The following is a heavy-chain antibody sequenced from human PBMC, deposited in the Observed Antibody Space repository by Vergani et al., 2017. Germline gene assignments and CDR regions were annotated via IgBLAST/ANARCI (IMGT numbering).Heavy chain of an antibody. CDR1: GVSVTDYN. Sequence: QAQLQESGPGLVKPSETLSLTCHVFGVSVTDYNCNWIRQAPGKGLEWIGSLSTTGCVTHASHNPSLKSRVSISVDTSKSQFSLTLTSVTAADTAVYYCASDTHSGQRADRWGQGILVTVTS. D-gene: IGHD6-19*01. V-gene: IGHV4-59*02. J-gene: IGHJ5*02. CDR2: LSTTGCVTHA. CDR3: ASDTHSGQRADR.